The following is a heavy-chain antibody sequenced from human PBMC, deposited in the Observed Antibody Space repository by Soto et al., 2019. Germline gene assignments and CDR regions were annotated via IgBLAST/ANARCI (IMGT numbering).Heavy chain of an antibody. V-gene: IGHV1-58*01. D-gene: IGHD2-21*02. CDR2: IDVGSANA. CDR3: ARSIVVVTALDY. CDR1: GFTFSSSA. Sequence: SVKVSCKTSGFTFSSSAVHWVRQARGHRLQWIGWIDVGSANANYAQMLQERVTISRDMSTSTAYMELSSLRSEDTAVYYCARSIVVVTALDYWGQGTLVTVSS. J-gene: IGHJ4*02.